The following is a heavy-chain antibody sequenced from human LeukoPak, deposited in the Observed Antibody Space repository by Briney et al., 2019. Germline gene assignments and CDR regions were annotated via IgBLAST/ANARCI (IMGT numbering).Heavy chain of an antibody. CDR2: TYPGDSDT. Sequence: GESLKISCKGSGYSFTSYWIGWVRQMPGKGLEWMGITYPGDSDTRYSPSFQGQVTISADKSISTAYLQWSSLKASDTAMYYCALTRVIESGWFDPWGQGTLVTVSS. D-gene: IGHD3-22*01. J-gene: IGHJ5*02. CDR1: GYSFTSYW. CDR3: ALTRVIESGWFDP. V-gene: IGHV5-51*01.